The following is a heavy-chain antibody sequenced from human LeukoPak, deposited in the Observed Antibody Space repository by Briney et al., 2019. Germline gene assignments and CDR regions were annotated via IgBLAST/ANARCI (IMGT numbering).Heavy chain of an antibody. V-gene: IGHV1-69*06. Sequence: SVKVSCKASGGTFRSYAISWVRQAPGQGLEWMGGIIPILGTANYAQKFQGRVTITADKSTSTAYMELSSLRSEDTAVYYCARSLRYCSSTSCYVGGWDYYYYGMDVWGKGTTVTVSS. J-gene: IGHJ6*04. CDR2: IIPILGTA. CDR3: ARSLRYCSSTSCYVGGWDYYYYGMDV. D-gene: IGHD2-2*01. CDR1: GGTFRSYA.